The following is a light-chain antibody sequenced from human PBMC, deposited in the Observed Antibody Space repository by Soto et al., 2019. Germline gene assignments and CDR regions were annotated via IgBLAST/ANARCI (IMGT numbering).Light chain of an antibody. CDR1: SSNIGAGYD. CDR3: QSYDSSLREV. CDR2: ANT. V-gene: IGLV1-40*01. Sequence: QAVVTQPPSVSGAPGQRVTISCSGSSSNIGAGYDVHWYQQLPGTAPKLLISANTNRPSGVPDRFPGSKSGTSASLAITGLQAEDEADYYCQSYDSSLREVFGTGTKLTVL. J-gene: IGLJ1*01.